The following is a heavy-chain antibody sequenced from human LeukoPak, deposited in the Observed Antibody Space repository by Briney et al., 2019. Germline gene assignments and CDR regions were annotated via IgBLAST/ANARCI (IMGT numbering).Heavy chain of an antibody. CDR2: IKEDGSEK. CDR3: AKGGKWDVTPFDY. D-gene: IGHD1-26*01. J-gene: IGHJ4*02. CDR1: GLNFSSRW. V-gene: IGHV3-7*03. Sequence: GGSLRLSCAASGLNFSSRWMNWVRQAPGQGLEWVASIKEDGSEKHYVDSVKGRFTISRDNGKNSLYLQMNSLRAEDTAVYYCAKGGKWDVTPFDYWGQGTLVTVSS.